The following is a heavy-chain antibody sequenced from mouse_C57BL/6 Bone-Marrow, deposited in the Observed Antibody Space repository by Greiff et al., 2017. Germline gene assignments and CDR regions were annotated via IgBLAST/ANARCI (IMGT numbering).Heavy chain of an antibody. CDR1: GYTFTDYT. D-gene: IGHD1-1*01. Sequence: LVESGAELVKPGASVKLSCKASGYTFTDYTIHWVKQRPGQGLEWIGWFYPGSGSIKYNEKFKGKATLTADKSSSTAYMELRSLTSEDSAVFFCRRHEEANSRFAYWGQGTLVTVSA. CDR3: RRHEEANSRFAY. J-gene: IGHJ3*01. V-gene: IGHV1-62-2*01. CDR2: FYPGSGSI.